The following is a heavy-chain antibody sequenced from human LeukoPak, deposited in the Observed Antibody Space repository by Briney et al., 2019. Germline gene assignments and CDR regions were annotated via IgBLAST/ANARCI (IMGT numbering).Heavy chain of an antibody. CDR3: AKSSWCDN. CDR2: FSGSGGST. D-gene: IGHD6-13*01. Sequence: GGTLRLSCAASGFTFSTFGMSWVRQAPGKGLEWVSGFSGSGGSTYYADSVKGRFTISRDNSKNTLYLQMNSLRADDTAVYYCAKSSWCDNLGQGTLVTVSS. CDR1: GFTFSTFG. J-gene: IGHJ4*02. V-gene: IGHV3-23*01.